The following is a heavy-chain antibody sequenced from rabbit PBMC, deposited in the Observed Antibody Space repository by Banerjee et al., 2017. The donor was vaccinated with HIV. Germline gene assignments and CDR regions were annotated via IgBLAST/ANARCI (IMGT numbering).Heavy chain of an antibody. CDR1: GIDFSSYYY. Sequence: QEQLEESGGGLVKPEGSLTLTCKASGIDFSSYYYMCWVRQAPGKGLELIACIYAGTSGSTYYASWAKGRFTISKTSSTMVTLQMTSLTGADTATYFCVRGNDNDRFTLWGQGTLVTAS. CDR2: IYAGTSGST. D-gene: IGHD4-1*01. J-gene: IGHJ6*01. CDR3: VRGNDNDRFTL. V-gene: IGHV1S45*01.